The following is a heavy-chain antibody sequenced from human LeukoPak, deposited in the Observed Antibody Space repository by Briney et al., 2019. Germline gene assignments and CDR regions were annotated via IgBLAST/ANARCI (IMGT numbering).Heavy chain of an antibody. V-gene: IGHV4-39*01. J-gene: IGHJ4*02. CDR3: ARGRTVTRCLDY. D-gene: IGHD4-11*01. Sequence: SETLSLTCTVSGGSISSSSYYWGWIRQPPGKGVDWIGSIYYSGSTYYNPSLKSRVTISVDTSKNQFSLKLSSVTAADTAVYYCARGRTVTRCLDYWGQGTLVTVSS. CDR1: GGSISSSSYY. CDR2: IYYSGST.